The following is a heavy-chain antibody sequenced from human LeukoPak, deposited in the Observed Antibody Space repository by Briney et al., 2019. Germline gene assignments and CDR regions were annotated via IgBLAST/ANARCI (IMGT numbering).Heavy chain of an antibody. Sequence: GGSLRLSCAASGFTFSSYWMSWVRQAPGKGLEWVANIKQDGSEKYYVDPVKGRFTISRDNAKNSLYLQMNSLRAEDTAVYYCARAPPYFSYSSSWYLFDYWGQGTLVTVSS. CDR3: ARAPPYFSYSSSWYLFDY. V-gene: IGHV3-7*01. D-gene: IGHD6-13*01. CDR2: IKQDGSEK. J-gene: IGHJ4*02. CDR1: GFTFSSYW.